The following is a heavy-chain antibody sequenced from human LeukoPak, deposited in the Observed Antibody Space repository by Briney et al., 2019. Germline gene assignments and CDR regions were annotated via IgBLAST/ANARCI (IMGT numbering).Heavy chain of an antibody. V-gene: IGHV3-23*01. CDR2: ISDSGGRT. CDR1: GITLSNYG. Sequence: GGSLRLSCAVSGITLSNYGMSWVRQAPGKGLEWVAGISDSGGRTDYADSVKGRFTISRDNPKNTLYLQMNSLRVEDTAVYFCAKRGVVIRVILVGFHKEAYYFDSWGQGALVTVSS. J-gene: IGHJ4*02. D-gene: IGHD3-22*01. CDR3: AKRGVVIRVILVGFHKEAYYFDS.